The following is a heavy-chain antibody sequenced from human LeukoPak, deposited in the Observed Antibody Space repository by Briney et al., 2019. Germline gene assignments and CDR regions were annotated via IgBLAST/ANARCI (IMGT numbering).Heavy chain of an antibody. V-gene: IGHV3-21*01. CDR1: GFTFTTYS. D-gene: IGHD5-18*01. CDR3: ARDLRGYPY. J-gene: IGHJ1*01. Sequence: GGSLRLSCAASGFTFTTYSMDWVRQAPGKGLEWVSFVSSTSRFISYADSVKGRFTISRDNAKNSLYLQMTSLRAEDTAVYYCARDLRGYPYWGQGTLVTVSS. CDR2: VSSTSRFI.